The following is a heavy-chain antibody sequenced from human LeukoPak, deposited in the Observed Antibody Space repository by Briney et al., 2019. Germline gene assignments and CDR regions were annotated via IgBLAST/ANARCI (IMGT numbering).Heavy chain of an antibody. D-gene: IGHD5-18*01. J-gene: IGHJ6*03. Sequence: SETLSLTCTVSGGSISSYYWSWIRQPPGKGLEWIGYIYYSGSTNYNPSLKSRVTISVDTSKNQFSLKLSSVTAADTVVYYCARTTEGGYTYDYFYYYYMDVWGKGTTVTISS. CDR1: GGSISSYY. CDR2: IYYSGST. V-gene: IGHV4-59*01. CDR3: ARTTEGGYTYDYFYYYYMDV.